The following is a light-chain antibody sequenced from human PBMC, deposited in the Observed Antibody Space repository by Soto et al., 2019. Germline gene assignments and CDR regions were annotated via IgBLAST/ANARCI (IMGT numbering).Light chain of an antibody. J-gene: IGLJ1*01. CDR1: SSDVGGYNY. CDR2: DVS. CDR3: CSYPTSNTRQIV. Sequence: QSVLTQPASVSGSPGQSITISCTGTSSDVGGYNYVSWYQQHPGKAPKFMIYDVSNRPSGVSNRFSGSKSGNTASLTISGLQAEDEADYYCCSYPTSNTRQIVFGTGTKATVL. V-gene: IGLV2-14*01.